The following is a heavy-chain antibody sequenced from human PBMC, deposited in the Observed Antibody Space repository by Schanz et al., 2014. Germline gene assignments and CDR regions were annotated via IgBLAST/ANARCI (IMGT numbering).Heavy chain of an antibody. D-gene: IGHD3-3*01. CDR3: ARSAGRDFWSGYYTRFDY. CDR2: INTGSGDT. Sequence: QVHLVQSGAEVKRPGASVKVSCKASEYSFTSYSMHWVRQAPGQRLEWMGWINTGSGDTKYSQNFQGRVTITRDTSASTADMELSSLRSDDTAVYYCARSAGRDFWSGYYTRFDYWGQGTLVTVSS. CDR1: EYSFTSYS. J-gene: IGHJ4*02. V-gene: IGHV1-3*04.